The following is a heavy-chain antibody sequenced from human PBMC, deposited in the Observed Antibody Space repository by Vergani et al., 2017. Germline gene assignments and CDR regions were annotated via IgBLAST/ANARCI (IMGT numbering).Heavy chain of an antibody. J-gene: IGHJ6*02. CDR1: GYTFTGYY. CDR2: INPNSGGT. CDR3: AKEILWFGELLPTYYGMDV. D-gene: IGHD3-10*01. V-gene: IGHV1-2*02. Sequence: QVQLVQSGAEVKKPGASMKVSCKASGYTFTGYYMHWVRQAPGQGLEWMGWINPNSGGTNYAQKFQGRVTMTRDTSISTAYMELSRLRSDDTAVYYCAKEILWFGELLPTYYGMDVWGQGTTVTVSS.